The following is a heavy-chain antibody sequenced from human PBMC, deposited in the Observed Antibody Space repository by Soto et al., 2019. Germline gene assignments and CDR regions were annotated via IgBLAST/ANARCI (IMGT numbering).Heavy chain of an antibody. V-gene: IGHV1-3*01. CDR2: INAGNGNT. D-gene: IGHD6-13*01. Sequence: QVQLVQSGAEVKKPGASVKVSCKASGYTFTSYAMHWVRQAPGQRLEWMVWINAGNGNTKYSQKFQGRVTITRDTSASTAYMELGSLRSEDTAVYYCARAPSWYNFDYWGQGTLVTVSS. CDR3: ARAPSWYNFDY. J-gene: IGHJ4*02. CDR1: GYTFTSYA.